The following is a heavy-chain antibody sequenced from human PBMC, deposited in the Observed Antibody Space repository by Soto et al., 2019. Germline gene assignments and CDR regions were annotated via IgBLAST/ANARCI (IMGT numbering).Heavy chain of an antibody. CDR2: IFDSGTT. V-gene: IGHV4-30-4*01. J-gene: IGHJ4*02. Sequence: SETLSLTCTVSGGSITSDYSCWSWIRQPPGEGLEWIGHIFDSGTTYTNPSLRSQVAISLDTSKNHFSLTLSSLIAADTAVYYCARGPSGDKVNYWGQGALVTVSS. CDR1: GGSITSDYSC. D-gene: IGHD7-27*01. CDR3: ARGPSGDKVNY.